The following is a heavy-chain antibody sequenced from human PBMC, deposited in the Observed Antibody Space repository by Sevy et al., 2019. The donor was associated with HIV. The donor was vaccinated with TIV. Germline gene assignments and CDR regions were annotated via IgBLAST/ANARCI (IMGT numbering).Heavy chain of an antibody. CDR2: INRDGSEK. CDR3: LRGGGGY. D-gene: IGHD2-15*01. CDR1: GFTFSDYW. J-gene: IGHJ4*02. Sequence: GGSLRLSCVTSGFTFSDYWMTWVRQAPGNGLEWVASINRDGSEKFHVDSVKGRFTISRDNMKKSLFLQMNNLRVEDTGVYYCLRGGGGYWGQETLVTVSS. V-gene: IGHV3-7*01.